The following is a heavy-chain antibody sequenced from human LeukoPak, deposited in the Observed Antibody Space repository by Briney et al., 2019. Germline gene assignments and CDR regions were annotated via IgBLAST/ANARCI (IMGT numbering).Heavy chain of an antibody. CDR1: GGSISSYY. V-gene: IGHV4-59*01. CDR3: ARDVSSWLDS. CDR2: IYYSGST. Sequence: SETLSPTCTVSGGSISSYYWSWIRQPPGKGLEWIGYIYYSGSTNYNPSLKSRVTISEDTSKNQFSLKLSSVTAADTAVYYCARDVSSWLDSWGQGTLVTVSS. J-gene: IGHJ4*02. D-gene: IGHD6-13*01.